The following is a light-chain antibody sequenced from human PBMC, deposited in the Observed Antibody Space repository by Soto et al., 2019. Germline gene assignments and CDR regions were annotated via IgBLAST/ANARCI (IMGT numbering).Light chain of an antibody. V-gene: IGKV3-20*01. CDR1: QSVSSSY. J-gene: IGKJ1*01. Sequence: EIVLTQSPGTLSLSPGERATLSCRASQSVSSSYLAWYQQKPGQAPRLLIYGASSRATGIPDRFSGSGSGTAFTLTISRLEPADFAVYYCQKYGSSPWTFGQGTKVEIK. CDR2: GAS. CDR3: QKYGSSPWT.